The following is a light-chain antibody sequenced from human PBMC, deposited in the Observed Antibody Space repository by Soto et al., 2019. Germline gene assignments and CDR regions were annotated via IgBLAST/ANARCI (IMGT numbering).Light chain of an antibody. CDR3: QQYGSSQRYT. J-gene: IGKJ2*01. CDR1: QSVSSSS. Sequence: EIVLTQSPGTLSLSPGERATLSCRASQSVSSSSLAWYQHKPGQAPRLLLYGASSRATGIPDRLSGSGSGTDFALTISRLEPEDFAVDCCQQYGSSQRYTFGQGTKLQIK. CDR2: GAS. V-gene: IGKV3-20*01.